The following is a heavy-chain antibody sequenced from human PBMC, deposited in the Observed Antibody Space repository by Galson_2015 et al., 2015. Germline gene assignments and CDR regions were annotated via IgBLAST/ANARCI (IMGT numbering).Heavy chain of an antibody. J-gene: IGHJ5*02. Sequence: LRLSCAASGFTFSSYSMNWVRQAPGKGLEWVSSISSSSSYIYYADSVKGRFTISRDNAKNSLYLQMNSLRAEDTAVYYCARAGSSSSWYDAGNWFDPWGQGTLVTVSS. CDR1: GFTFSSYS. CDR2: ISSSSSYI. V-gene: IGHV3-21*01. D-gene: IGHD6-13*01. CDR3: ARAGSSSSWYDAGNWFDP.